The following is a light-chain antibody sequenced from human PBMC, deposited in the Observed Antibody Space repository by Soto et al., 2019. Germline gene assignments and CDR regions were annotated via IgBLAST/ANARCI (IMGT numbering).Light chain of an antibody. CDR3: QQHYSYRT. CDR2: KAS. CDR1: QSISSS. J-gene: IGKJ1*01. Sequence: SQCTQSPATRSASVGDRVAITGRASQSISSSFAWYQQKPGKANKLLIYKASSLENGVPSRFSGSGSGTAFTLTVSRLQPDDVATYYCQQHYSYRTFCEGTQV. V-gene: IGKV1-5*03.